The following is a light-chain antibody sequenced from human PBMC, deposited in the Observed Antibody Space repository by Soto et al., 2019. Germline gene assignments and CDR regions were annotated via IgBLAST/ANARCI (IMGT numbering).Light chain of an antibody. V-gene: IGKV3-15*01. CDR3: QQFKSYPIT. Sequence: VMTQAPATLSVSPGERATLSCRASQTINNNVAWYQLKDGQVPRLVIYGASTRATDIPARFSGSGSGTDFTLTISSLQSEDSGTYYCQQFKSYPITFGQGTRLEIK. CDR2: GAS. J-gene: IGKJ5*01. CDR1: QTINNN.